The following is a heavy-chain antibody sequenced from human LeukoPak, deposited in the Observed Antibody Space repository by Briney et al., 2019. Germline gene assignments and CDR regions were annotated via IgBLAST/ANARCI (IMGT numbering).Heavy chain of an antibody. Sequence: SQTLSLTCAVSGGSISSGGYSWSWIRQPPGKGLEWIGYIYHSGSTYYNPSLKSRVTISVDRSKNQFSLKLSSVTAADTAVYYCARDSRDCFDYWGQGTLVTVSS. CDR1: GGSISSGGYS. CDR3: ARDSRDCFDY. CDR2: IYHSGST. V-gene: IGHV4-30-2*01. D-gene: IGHD6-6*01. J-gene: IGHJ4*02.